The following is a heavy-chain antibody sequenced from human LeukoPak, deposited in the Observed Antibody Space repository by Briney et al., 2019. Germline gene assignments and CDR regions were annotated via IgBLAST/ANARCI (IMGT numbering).Heavy chain of an antibody. V-gene: IGHV4-39*07. CDR1: GGSISSYY. D-gene: IGHD5-18*01. J-gene: IGHJ4*02. CDR2: IYYSGST. CDR3: ARRDTAMAREYDY. Sequence: SETLSLTCTVSGGSISSYYWGWIRQPPGKGLEWIGSIYYSGSTYYNPSLKSRVTISVDTPKNQFSLKLSSVTAADTAVYYCARRDTAMAREYDYWGQGALVTVSS.